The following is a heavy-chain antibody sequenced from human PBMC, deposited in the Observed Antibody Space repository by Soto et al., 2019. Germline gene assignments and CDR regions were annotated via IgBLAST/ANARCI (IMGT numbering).Heavy chain of an antibody. D-gene: IGHD3-10*01. V-gene: IGHV3-23*01. CDR2: ITFRGDYT. CDR3: AKLGTMGVCDS. Sequence: EVQLLESGGALVQPGGSLRLSCAASGFTFSSFAMSWVRQAPGKGLEWLAGITFRGDYTYYADSVKGRFTLSRDNSRNRMELEMNSLQVENTAIYYCAKLGTMGVCDSWGEGTLFTVSS. CDR1: GFTFSSFA. J-gene: IGHJ4*02.